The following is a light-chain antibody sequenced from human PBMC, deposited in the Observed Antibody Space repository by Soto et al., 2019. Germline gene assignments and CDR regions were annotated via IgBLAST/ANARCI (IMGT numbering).Light chain of an antibody. CDR2: DAF. CDR1: QNVKTR. V-gene: IGKV3-15*01. CDR3: QQYADCPLT. Sequence: EIVMTQSPATLSVSPGERATLSCRASQNVKTRLAWYQQKPGQAPRLLIYDAFTRATGIPARFSGSASGTEFTLTISSLQSEDYAVYYCQQYADCPLTFGGGTKV. J-gene: IGKJ4*01.